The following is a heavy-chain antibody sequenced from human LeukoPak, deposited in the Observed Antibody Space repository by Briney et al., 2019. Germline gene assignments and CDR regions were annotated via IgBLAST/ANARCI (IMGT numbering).Heavy chain of an antibody. D-gene: IGHD2-2*01. CDR2: ISAYNGNT. CDR1: GYTFTSYG. V-gene: IGHV1-18*04. J-gene: IGHJ4*02. CDR3: ARDRYCSSTSCYAPYYFDY. Sequence: ASVKVSCKASGYTFTSYGISWLLQAPGQGLEWMGWISAYNGNTNYAQKLQGRVTMTTDTSTSTAYMELRSLRSDDTAVYYCARDRYCSSTSCYAPYYFDYWGQGTLVTVSS.